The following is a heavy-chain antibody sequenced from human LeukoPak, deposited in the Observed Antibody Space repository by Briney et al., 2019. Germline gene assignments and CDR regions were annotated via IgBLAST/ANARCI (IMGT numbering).Heavy chain of an antibody. CDR2: IRGSGGGT. J-gene: IGHJ4*02. D-gene: IGHD5-12*01. V-gene: IGHV3-23*01. Sequence: GGSLRLSCAASGFSVSNFGMSWVRQAPGKGLEWVSGIRGSGGGTYYADSVKGRFIISRDKSKSTRYLQMYSLRAEDTAVCYCARSKSRTLKWLLQYYFDYWGQGTLVTVSS. CDR3: ARSKSRTLKWLLQYYFDY. CDR1: GFSVSNFG.